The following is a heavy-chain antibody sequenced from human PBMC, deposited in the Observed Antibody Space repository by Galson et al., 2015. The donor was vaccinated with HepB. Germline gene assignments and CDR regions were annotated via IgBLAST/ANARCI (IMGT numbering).Heavy chain of an antibody. V-gene: IGHV3-23*01. CDR3: AKGDSSAWPYCFDS. D-gene: IGHD6-19*01. CDR2: IGTRGGT. CDR1: GFTFSSYA. Sequence: SLRLSCAASGFTFSSYAMGWVRQAPGKGLELVSSIGTRGGTDYADFVKGRFTISRDNSKNTLYLQMDSLRAGDTAIFYCAKGDSSAWPYCFDSWGQGTLVTVSS. J-gene: IGHJ4*02.